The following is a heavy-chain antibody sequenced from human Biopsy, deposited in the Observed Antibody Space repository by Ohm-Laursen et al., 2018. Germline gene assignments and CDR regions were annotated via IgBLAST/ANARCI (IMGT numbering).Heavy chain of an antibody. D-gene: IGHD1-26*01. CDR2: ISPSGGGT. CDR1: EFSFSRYD. CDR3: AIFEGYSDDNLDYEHYGMDV. V-gene: IGHV1-46*01. J-gene: IGHJ6*02. Sequence: ASVKVSCKGSEFSFSRYDMHWVRQAPGRGLEWMGIISPSGGGTMDTQKFQDRLTMTRDTSTSTVHMELKGLKSEDTAVYYCAIFEGYSDDNLDYEHYGMDVWGQGTTATVSS.